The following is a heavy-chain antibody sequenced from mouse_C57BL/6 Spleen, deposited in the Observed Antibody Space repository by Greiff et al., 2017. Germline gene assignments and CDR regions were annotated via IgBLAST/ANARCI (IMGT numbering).Heavy chain of an antibody. CDR3: ARWNDWAVGWG. D-gene: IGHD2-4*01. CDR1: GYTFTDYY. CDR2: INPNNGGT. Sequence: VQLQQSGPELVKPGASVKISCKASGYTFTDYYMNWVKQSHGKSLEWIGDINPNNGGTSYNQKFKGKATLTVDKSSSTAYMRLRSLTSEDAAVYYCARWNDWAVGWGWGQGTLVTVSA. V-gene: IGHV1-26*01. J-gene: IGHJ3*02.